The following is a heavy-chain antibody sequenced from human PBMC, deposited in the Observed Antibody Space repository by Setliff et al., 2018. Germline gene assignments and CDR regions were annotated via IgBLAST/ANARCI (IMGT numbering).Heavy chain of an antibody. CDR3: ARDRFYNSWSGTSITAPHDAFDI. Sequence: ASVKVSCKASGYTFTGYYMHWVRQAPGQGLEWMGIIDPSGDYTNYGQKFQGRVTMTRDTSTTTVYMELSSLRSEDTAVYFCARDRFYNSWSGTSITAPHDAFDIWGQGTMVTVSS. CDR1: GYTFTGYY. J-gene: IGHJ3*02. D-gene: IGHD3-3*01. V-gene: IGHV1-46*03. CDR2: IDPSGDYT.